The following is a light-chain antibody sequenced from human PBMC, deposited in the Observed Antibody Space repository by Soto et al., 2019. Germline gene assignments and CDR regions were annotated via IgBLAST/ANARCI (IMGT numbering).Light chain of an antibody. J-gene: IGKJ2*02. Sequence: EIVMTQSPGTLSVSPVEIATLSFMASQSVSRNYLAWYQQKPGQAPRLLIYDASNRATGIPARFSASGSGTDFTLTITSLEPEDFAVYYCQQRSSWPRTFGQGTKVDIK. CDR3: QQRSSWPRT. CDR2: DAS. CDR1: QSVSRNY. V-gene: IGKV3-11*01.